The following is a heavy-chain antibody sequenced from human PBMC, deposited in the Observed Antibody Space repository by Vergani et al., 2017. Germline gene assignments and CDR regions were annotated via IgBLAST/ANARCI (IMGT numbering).Heavy chain of an antibody. D-gene: IGHD2-15*01. J-gene: IGHJ4*02. CDR2: ISSRGSTI. CDR3: ARDLSYCSGGSCYTDPLFDY. Sequence: VQLLESGGGLVQPGGSLRLSCAASGFTFSDYYMSWIRQAPGKGLEWVSYISSRGSTIYYADAVKGRFTISRDNAKKSLYLQMNSLRAEDTAVYYCARDLSYCSGGSCYTDPLFDYWGQGTLVTVSS. V-gene: IGHV3-11*01. CDR1: GFTFSDYY.